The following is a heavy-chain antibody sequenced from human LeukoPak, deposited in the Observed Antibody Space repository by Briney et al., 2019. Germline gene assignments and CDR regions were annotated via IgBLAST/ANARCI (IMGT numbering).Heavy chain of an antibody. CDR2: VLSDGGRI. V-gene: IGHV3-74*01. D-gene: IGHD6-19*01. CDR1: GFTFTNYW. J-gene: IGHJ3*02. Sequence: GGSLRLSCAASGFTFTNYWMHWVRQAPGKGLVWVSRVLSDGGRITYADSVKGRFTISRDNAKKTLYLEMDSLRAEDTAVYYCARVAVGGTRAFDIWGQGTSVTVSS. CDR3: ARVAVGGTRAFDI.